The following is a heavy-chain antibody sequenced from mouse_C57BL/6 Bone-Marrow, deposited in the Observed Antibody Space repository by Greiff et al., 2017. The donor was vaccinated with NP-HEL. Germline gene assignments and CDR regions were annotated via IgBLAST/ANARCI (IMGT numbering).Heavy chain of an antibody. V-gene: IGHV2-5*01. D-gene: IGHD2-4*01. CDR2: IWRGGST. Sequence: QVHVKQSGPGLVQPSQSLSITCTVSGFSLTSYGVHWVRQSPGKGLEWLGVIWRGGSTDYNAAFMSRLSITKDNSKSQVFFKMNSLQADDTAIYYCAKPRDYDVGWFAYWGQGTLVTVSA. J-gene: IGHJ3*01. CDR1: GFSLTSYG. CDR3: AKPRDYDVGWFAY.